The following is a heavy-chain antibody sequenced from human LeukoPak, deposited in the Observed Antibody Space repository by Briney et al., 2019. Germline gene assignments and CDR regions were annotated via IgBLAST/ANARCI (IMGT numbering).Heavy chain of an antibody. CDR1: GDSISNYY. Sequence: PSETLSLTCTVSGDSISNYYWSWIRQPPGKGLEWIGYIYYSGSTNYNPSLKSRVTISVDTSKKHFSLKLSSVTAADTAVYYCAREAIGLVDYWGQGILVTVSS. CDR3: AREAIGLVDY. D-gene: IGHD2/OR15-2a*01. CDR2: IYYSGST. J-gene: IGHJ4*02. V-gene: IGHV4-59*01.